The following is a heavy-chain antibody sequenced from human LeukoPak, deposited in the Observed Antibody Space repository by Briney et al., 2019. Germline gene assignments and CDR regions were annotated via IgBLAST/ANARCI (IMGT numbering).Heavy chain of an antibody. CDR3: ARVYYSSSYDYWYFNL. J-gene: IGHJ2*01. V-gene: IGHV4-59*01. CDR2: IFYSGST. CDR1: GGSISNYY. Sequence: SETLSHTCTVSGGSISNYYWSWIRQPPGKGLEWIGYIFYSGSTNYNPSLKSRVTISVDTSKNQFSLKLSSVTAADTAVYYCARVYYSSSYDYWYFNLWGRGTLVTVSS. D-gene: IGHD6-13*01.